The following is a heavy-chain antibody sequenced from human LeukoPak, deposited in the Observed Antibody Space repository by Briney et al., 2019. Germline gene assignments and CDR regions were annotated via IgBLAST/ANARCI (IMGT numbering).Heavy chain of an antibody. J-gene: IGHJ4*02. Sequence: ASVKVSCKASGGTFSSYAISWVRQAPGQGLEWMGGIIPIFGTANYAQKFQGRVTVTTDESTSTAYMELSSLRSEDTAVYYCASVGGGYSYGYRYWGQGTLVTVSS. V-gene: IGHV1-69*05. CDR1: GGTFSSYA. CDR2: IIPIFGTA. CDR3: ASVGGGYSYGYRY. D-gene: IGHD5-18*01.